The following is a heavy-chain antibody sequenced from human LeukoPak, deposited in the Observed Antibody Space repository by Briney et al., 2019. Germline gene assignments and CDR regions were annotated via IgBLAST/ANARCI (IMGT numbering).Heavy chain of an antibody. D-gene: IGHD4-17*01. V-gene: IGHV3-21*01. CDR1: GFTFNTYS. J-gene: IGHJ6*02. CDR3: ARDRAYGDYLYGMDV. Sequence: AGESLRLSCAASGFTFNTYSMNWVPQAPGHGRECVTSISSSSNYIYHTNSGTARFTISRDKTKNSLYLQMKSLRGEDTAVYYCARDRAYGDYLYGMDVWGQGPTVTVSS. CDR2: ISSSSNYI.